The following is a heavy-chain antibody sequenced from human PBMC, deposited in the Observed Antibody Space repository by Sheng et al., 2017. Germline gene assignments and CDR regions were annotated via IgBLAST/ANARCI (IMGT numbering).Heavy chain of an antibody. J-gene: IGHJ6*02. D-gene: IGHD6-13*01. CDR3: ARDGAAAGFGTYYYYGMDV. V-gene: IGHV1-69*01. Sequence: QVQLVQSGAEVKKPGSSVKVSCKASGGTFSSYAISWVRQAPGQGLEWMGGIIPIFGTANYAQKFQGRVTITADESTSTAYMELSSLRSEDTAVYYCARDGAAAGFGTYYYYGMDVWGQGTTVTVSS. CDR2: IIPIFGTA. CDR1: GGTFSSYA.